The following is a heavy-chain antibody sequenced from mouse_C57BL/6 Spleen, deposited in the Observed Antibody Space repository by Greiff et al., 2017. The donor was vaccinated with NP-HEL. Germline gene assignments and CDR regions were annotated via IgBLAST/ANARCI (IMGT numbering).Heavy chain of an antibody. Sequence: VKLMESGPGLVAPSQSLSITCTVSGFSLTSYAISWVRQPPGKGLEWLGVIWTGGGTNYNSALKSRLSISKDNSKSQVFLKMNSLQTDDTARYYCARKGDYDGYWYFDVWGTGTTVTVSS. J-gene: IGHJ1*03. CDR2: IWTGGGT. V-gene: IGHV2-9-1*01. CDR1: GFSLTSYA. D-gene: IGHD2-4*01. CDR3: ARKGDYDGYWYFDV.